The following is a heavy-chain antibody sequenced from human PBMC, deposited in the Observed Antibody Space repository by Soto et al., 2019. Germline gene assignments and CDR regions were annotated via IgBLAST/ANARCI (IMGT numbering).Heavy chain of an antibody. D-gene: IGHD2-2*01. CDR2: ISYDGSNK. CDR1: GFTFSSYG. J-gene: IGHJ6*02. V-gene: IGHV3-30*18. Sequence: GSLRLSCAASGFTFSSYGMHWVRQAPGKGLEWVAVISYDGSNKYYADSVKGRFTISRDNSKNSLYLQMNSLRAEDTAVYYCAKFEGSTSCYYYYYCGMDVWGQGTTVTVSS. CDR3: AKFEGSTSCYYYYYCGMDV.